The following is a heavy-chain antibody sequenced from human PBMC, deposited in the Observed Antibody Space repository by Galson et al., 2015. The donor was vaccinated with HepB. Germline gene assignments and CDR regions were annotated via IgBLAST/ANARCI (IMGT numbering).Heavy chain of an antibody. CDR3: AREFYSGLDV. J-gene: IGHJ6*02. Sequence: SLRLSCAASGFTVSSSYMSWVRQAPGKGLGWVSVFYSGTDTYYADSVKGRFTISRHSSNNTLYLQMNSLRAEDTAVYYCAREFYSGLDVWGQGTTATVSS. CDR2: FYSGTDT. D-gene: IGHD5-12*01. V-gene: IGHV3-53*04. CDR1: GFTVSSSY.